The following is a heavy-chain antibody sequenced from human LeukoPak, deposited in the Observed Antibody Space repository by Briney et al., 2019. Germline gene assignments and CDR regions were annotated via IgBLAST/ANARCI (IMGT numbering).Heavy chain of an antibody. Sequence: GGSLRLSCAASGFTFSTYAMSWVRQAPGKGLEWVLLISGSGGSTYYADSVKGRFTISRDNGKNTLSLQMNSLRAEDTALYYCAKERLTTTTFDSWGRGTLVTVSS. CDR3: AKERLTTTTFDS. CDR1: GFTFSTYA. V-gene: IGHV3-23*01. J-gene: IGHJ4*02. D-gene: IGHD4-11*01. CDR2: ISGSGGST.